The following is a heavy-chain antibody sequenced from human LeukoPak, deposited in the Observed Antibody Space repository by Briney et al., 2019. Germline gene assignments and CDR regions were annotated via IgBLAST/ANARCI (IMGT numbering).Heavy chain of an antibody. Sequence: QTGRSLRLSCAASGFTFSTYVMHWVRQAPGKGLQWVAVILYDGSNKYFADSVKGRFIISRDNSKNTLYLQMNSLTADDTAVYYCARVMPGSVYNYGTDVWGQGTTVTVSS. D-gene: IGHD3-22*01. CDR2: ILYDGSNK. CDR3: ARVMPGSVYNYGTDV. J-gene: IGHJ6*02. CDR1: GFTFSTYV. V-gene: IGHV3-30*01.